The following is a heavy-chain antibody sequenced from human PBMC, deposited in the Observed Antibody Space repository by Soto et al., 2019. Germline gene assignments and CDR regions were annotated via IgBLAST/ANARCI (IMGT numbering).Heavy chain of an antibody. CDR1: GGSISSYY. CDR2: IYYSGST. CDR3: ARYMVRGEYWFDP. V-gene: IGHV4-59*08. D-gene: IGHD3-10*01. J-gene: IGHJ5*02. Sequence: SETLSLTCTVSGGSISSYYWSWIRQPPGKGLEWIGYIYYSGSTNYNPSLKSRVTISVDTSKNQFSLKLSSVTAADTAVYYCARYMVRGEYWFDPWGQGTLVTVSS.